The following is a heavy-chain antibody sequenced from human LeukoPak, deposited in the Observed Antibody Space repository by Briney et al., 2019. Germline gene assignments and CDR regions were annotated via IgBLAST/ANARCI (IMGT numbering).Heavy chain of an antibody. V-gene: IGHV3-7*01. CDR1: GFTFSSCW. J-gene: IGHJ3*01. D-gene: IGHD4-11*01. CDR3: MTKDSNYAFDY. Sequence: PGGSLRLSCAASGFTFSSCWMSWVRQAPGKGLEWVANIKQDGSEKYYVDSVKGGFTISRDNAKNSLYLQMNSLRAEDTAVYYCMTKDSNYAFDYWGQGTMVTVSS. CDR2: IKQDGSEK.